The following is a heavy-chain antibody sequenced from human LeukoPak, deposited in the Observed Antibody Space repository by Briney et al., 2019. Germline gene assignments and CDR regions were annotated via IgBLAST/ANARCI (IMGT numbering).Heavy chain of an antibody. V-gene: IGHV4-30-2*01. CDR3: ARASSYSSSWGAFDI. J-gene: IGHJ3*02. Sequence: SETLSLTCTVSGGSISSGGYYWSWIRQPPGKGLEWIGYIYHSGSTYYNPSLKSRVTISVDRSKNQFSLKLSSVTAADTAVYYCARASSYSSSWGAFDIWGQGTMVTVSS. CDR2: IYHSGST. CDR1: GGSISSGGYY. D-gene: IGHD6-13*01.